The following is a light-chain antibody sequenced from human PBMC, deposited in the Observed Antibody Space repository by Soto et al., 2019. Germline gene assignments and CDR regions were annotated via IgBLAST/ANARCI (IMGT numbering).Light chain of an antibody. Sequence: EIVMTQSPATLSVSPGERATLSCRASLSVSRNLAWYQQKPGQAPRLLIFDASTRATGIPARFSGSGSGTEFTLTISSLQSEDFAVYYCQQYNNWPQTFGQGTKVDIK. V-gene: IGKV3-15*01. CDR3: QQYNNWPQT. J-gene: IGKJ1*01. CDR1: LSVSRN. CDR2: DAS.